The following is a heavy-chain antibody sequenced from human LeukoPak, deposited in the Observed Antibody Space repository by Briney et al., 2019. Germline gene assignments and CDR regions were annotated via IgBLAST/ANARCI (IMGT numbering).Heavy chain of an antibody. CDR2: IYSTGTT. Sequence: SETLSLTCTVSGGSVNNYYWSWIRQPPGKGLEWIAYIYSTGTTNYNPSLNSCVTLSVDTSKNQFSLRLSSVTAADTAVYYCARHGEGGRFDFWGQGTLVTVSS. J-gene: IGHJ4*02. CDR1: GGSVNNYY. V-gene: IGHV4-59*08. D-gene: IGHD3-10*01. CDR3: ARHGEGGRFDF.